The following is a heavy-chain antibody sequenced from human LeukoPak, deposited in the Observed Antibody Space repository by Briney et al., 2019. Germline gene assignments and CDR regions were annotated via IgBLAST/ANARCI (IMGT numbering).Heavy chain of an antibody. CDR2: ISYDGSNK. D-gene: IGHD6-13*01. J-gene: IGHJ6*02. CDR1: GFAFSSYG. V-gene: IGHV3-30*18. CDR3: AKVRYSSSYYYGMDV. Sequence: GGSLRLSCAASGFAFSSYGMHWVRQAPGKGLEWVAVISYDGSNKYNADSVKGRFTISRDNSKNTVYLQMNSLRAEDTAVYYCAKVRYSSSYYYGMDVWGQVTTVTVSS.